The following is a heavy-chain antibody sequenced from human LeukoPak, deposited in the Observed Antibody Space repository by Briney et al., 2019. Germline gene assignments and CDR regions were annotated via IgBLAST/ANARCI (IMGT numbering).Heavy chain of an antibody. CDR3: ARSRSYGDDAFDI. Sequence: SETLSLTCTVSGGSISSYYYNWIRQPAGKGLEWIGRIYTSGSTNYNPSLKSRVTMSVDTSKNQFSLKLSSVTAADTAMYYCARSRSYGDDAFDIWGQGTMVTVSS. D-gene: IGHD3-10*01. V-gene: IGHV4-4*07. J-gene: IGHJ3*02. CDR2: IYTSGST. CDR1: GGSISSYY.